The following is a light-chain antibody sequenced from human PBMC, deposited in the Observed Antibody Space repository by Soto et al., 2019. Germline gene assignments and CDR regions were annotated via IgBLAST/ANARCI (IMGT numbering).Light chain of an antibody. CDR2: EVS. CDR3: SSYPSSSALPVV. CDR1: SSDVGSYNR. J-gene: IGLJ2*01. Sequence: QSALTQPPSVSGSPGQSVTISCTGTSSDVGSYNRVSWYQQPPGTAPKLMIYEVSNRPSGVPDRFAGSKPGNAASLTISGVQAEDEVEYYCSSYPSSSALPVVFGGGTKVTVL. V-gene: IGLV2-18*02.